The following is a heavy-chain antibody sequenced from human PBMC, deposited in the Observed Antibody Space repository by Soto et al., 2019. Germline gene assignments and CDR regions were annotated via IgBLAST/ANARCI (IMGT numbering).Heavy chain of an antibody. CDR2: TFAAGTT. Sequence: EVQLVESGGALVQPGGSLTRSSPASGFTFTLYYSNWVRKAPGKGLAWITITFAAGTTYYADSVKGRFTISRDNSKNTLFLRMDSLSAADTAVYYCTRDRGYASDYWGQGTLVTVSS. CDR3: TRDRGYASDY. V-gene: IGHV3-66*01. CDR1: GFTFTLYY. D-gene: IGHD6-25*01. J-gene: IGHJ4*02.